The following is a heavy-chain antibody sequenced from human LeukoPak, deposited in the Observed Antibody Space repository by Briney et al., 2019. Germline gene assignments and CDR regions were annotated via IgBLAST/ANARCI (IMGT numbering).Heavy chain of an antibody. CDR3: ARDRNYYDSSGYLDY. CDR2: ISYDGSNK. V-gene: IGHV3-30*04. J-gene: IGHJ4*02. Sequence: GRSLRLSCAASGFTFSSYAMHWVRQAPGKGLEWVAVISYDGSNKYYADSVKGRFTISRDNSKNTLYLQMSSLRAEDTAVYYCARDRNYYDSSGYLDYWGQGTLVTVSS. CDR1: GFTFSSYA. D-gene: IGHD3-22*01.